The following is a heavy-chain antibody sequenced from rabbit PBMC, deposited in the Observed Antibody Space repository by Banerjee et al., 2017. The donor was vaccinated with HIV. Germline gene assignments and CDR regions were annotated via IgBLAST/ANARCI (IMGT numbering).Heavy chain of an antibody. CDR3: ARDAGSYAYIDGYFNL. CDR1: GFSFSGNNW. V-gene: IGHV1S45*01. CDR2: IYSGSSGST. D-gene: IGHD6-1*01. J-gene: IGHJ4*01. Sequence: QEQLEESGGDLVKPEGSLTLTCTASGFSFSGNNWISWVRQAPGKGLEWIACIYSGSSGSTYYASRAKGRFTISKTSWTTVTLQMTSLTAADTATYFCARDAGSYAYIDGYFNLWGQGTLVTVS.